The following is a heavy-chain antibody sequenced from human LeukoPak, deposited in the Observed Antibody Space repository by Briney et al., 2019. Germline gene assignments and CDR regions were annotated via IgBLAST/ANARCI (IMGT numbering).Heavy chain of an antibody. Sequence: GGSLRLSCAASGFTFSSYAMHWVRQAPGKGLEWVAVISYDGSNKYYADSVKGRFTISRDNSKNTLYLQMNSLRAEDTAVYYCAREGAVAGTRYYYYYMDVWGKGTTVTVSS. CDR2: ISYDGSNK. J-gene: IGHJ6*03. V-gene: IGHV3-30-3*01. CDR3: AREGAVAGTRYYYYYMDV. D-gene: IGHD6-19*01. CDR1: GFTFSSYA.